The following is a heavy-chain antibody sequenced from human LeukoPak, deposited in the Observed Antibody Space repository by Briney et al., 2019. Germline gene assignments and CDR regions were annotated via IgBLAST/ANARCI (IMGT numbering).Heavy chain of an antibody. CDR2: IYTSGST. J-gene: IGHJ3*02. CDR3: ARMVRGTHDAFDI. D-gene: IGHD3-10*01. CDR1: GGSISSGSYY. V-gene: IGHV4-61*02. Sequence: SETLSLTCTVSGGSISSGSYYWSWIRQPAGKGLEWIGRIYTSGSTNYNPSLKSRVTISVDTSKNQFSLKLSSVTAADTAVYYCARMVRGTHDAFDIWGQGTMVTVSS.